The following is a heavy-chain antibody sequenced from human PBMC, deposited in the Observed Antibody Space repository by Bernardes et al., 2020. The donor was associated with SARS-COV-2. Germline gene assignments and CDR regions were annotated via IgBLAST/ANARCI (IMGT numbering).Heavy chain of an antibody. V-gene: IGHV3-21*01. CDR2: IGSGSDFI. Sequence: SLRLSCAASGFTFSNYNMNWVRQAPGKGLEWVSFIGSGSDFIYYADSVRGRFTTSRDNTRTSVFLQMESLRAEDTAVYYWARDVGGTDWRFGFDVWGPGTMVHVSS. D-gene: IGHD3-9*01. J-gene: IGHJ3*01. CDR1: GFTFSNYN. CDR3: ARDVGGTDWRFGFDV.